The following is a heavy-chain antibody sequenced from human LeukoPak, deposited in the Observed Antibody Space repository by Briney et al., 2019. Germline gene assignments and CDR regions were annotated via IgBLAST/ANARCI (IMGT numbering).Heavy chain of an antibody. CDR2: IYYSGST. V-gene: IGHV4-59*01. CDR3: ARGIRGMGGRFDY. J-gene: IGHJ4*02. CDR1: GGSISSYY. Sequence: SETLSLTCTVSGGSISSYYWSWIRQPPGKGLEWIGYIYYSGSTNYNPSLKSRVTISVDTSKNQFSLKLSSVTAADTAVYYCARGIRGMGGRFDYWGQGTLVTVSS. D-gene: IGHD3-16*01.